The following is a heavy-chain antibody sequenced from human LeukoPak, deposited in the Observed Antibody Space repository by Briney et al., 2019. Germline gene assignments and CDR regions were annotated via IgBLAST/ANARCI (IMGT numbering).Heavy chain of an antibody. CDR2: INKDGSDK. Sequence: QPGGSLRLSCAVSEFTFSNAWMSWVRQAPGKGLEWVANINKDGSDKYYVDSVKGRFTISRDNAKNSLYLQMNSLRAEDTAVYYCANPGGLDDYVWGSYRGSFFDYWGQGTLVTVSS. V-gene: IGHV3-7*01. J-gene: IGHJ4*02. CDR3: ANPGGLDDYVWGSYRGSFFDY. D-gene: IGHD3-16*02. CDR1: EFTFSNAW.